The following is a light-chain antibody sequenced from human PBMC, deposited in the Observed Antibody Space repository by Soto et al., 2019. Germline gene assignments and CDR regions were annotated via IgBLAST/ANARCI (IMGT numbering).Light chain of an antibody. Sequence: EIVLTQSPATLSLSPGERATLSCRASQSVSSYLAWYKQKPGQAPRLLIYDASNRATGIPARFSGSVSGTDFTLTISSLEPEDFAVYYCQQRSNWPTFGQGTKVDIK. CDR3: QQRSNWPT. CDR1: QSVSSY. CDR2: DAS. J-gene: IGKJ1*01. V-gene: IGKV3-11*01.